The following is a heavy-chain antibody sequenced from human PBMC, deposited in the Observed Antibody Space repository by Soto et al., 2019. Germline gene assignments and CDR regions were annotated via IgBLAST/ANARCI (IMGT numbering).Heavy chain of an antibody. CDR3: ARDVYSGYDYRFDY. J-gene: IGHJ4*02. V-gene: IGHV3-11*01. CDR1: GFTFSDYY. CDR2: ISSSGSTI. Sequence: GGSLRLSCAASGFTFSDYYMSWIRQAPGKGLEWVSYISSSGSTIYYADSVKGRFTISRDNAKNSLYLQMNSLRAEDTAVYYCARDVYSGYDYRFDYWGQGTLVTVSS. D-gene: IGHD5-12*01.